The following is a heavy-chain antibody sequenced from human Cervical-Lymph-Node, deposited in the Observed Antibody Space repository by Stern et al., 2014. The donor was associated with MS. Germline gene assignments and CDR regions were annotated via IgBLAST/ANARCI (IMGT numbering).Heavy chain of an antibody. Sequence: VQLVQSGAEVKEPGASVKVSCKTSGYRFTNYALHWVRQAPGHRLECLGWITGDNGHPKYAQKFQGRVTITRDTAAATSYMELSSLTSEDTAVYYCARDSGGRTYLYDTSAAFDIWGQGTMVTVSS. CDR3: ARDSGGRTYLYDTSAAFDI. D-gene: IGHD5-12*01. V-gene: IGHV1-3*01. J-gene: IGHJ3*02. CDR1: GYRFTNYA. CDR2: ITGDNGHP.